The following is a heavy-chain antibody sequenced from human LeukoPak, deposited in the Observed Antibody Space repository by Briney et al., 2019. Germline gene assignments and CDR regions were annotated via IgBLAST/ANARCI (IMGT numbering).Heavy chain of an antibody. Sequence: PSETLSLTCTVSGGSISSYYWGWIRQPPGKGLEWIGSIYYSGSTYYNPSLKSRVTISVDTSKNQFSLKLSSVTAADTAVYYCARLPRSWYQWGYYYYMDVWGKGTTVTISS. D-gene: IGHD6-13*01. CDR3: ARLPRSWYQWGYYYYMDV. J-gene: IGHJ6*03. CDR2: IYYSGST. V-gene: IGHV4-39*01. CDR1: GGSISSYY.